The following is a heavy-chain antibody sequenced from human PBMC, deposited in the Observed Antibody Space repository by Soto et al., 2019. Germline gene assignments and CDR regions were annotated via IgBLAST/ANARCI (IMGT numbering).Heavy chain of an antibody. J-gene: IGHJ5*02. CDR2: ISAYNGNT. CDR1: GYTFTSDG. V-gene: IGHV1-18*04. D-gene: IGHD6-13*01. Sequence: ASVKVSCKASGYTFTSDGSSWVRQAPGQGLEWMGWISAYNGNTNYAQKLQGRVTMTTDTSTSTAYMELRSLRSDDTAVYYCARATGWSSSRWFDPWGQGTLVTVSS. CDR3: ARATGWSSSRWFDP.